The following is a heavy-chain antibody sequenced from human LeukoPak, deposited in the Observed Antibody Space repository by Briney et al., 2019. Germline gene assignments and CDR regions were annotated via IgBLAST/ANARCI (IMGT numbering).Heavy chain of an antibody. Sequence: GGSLRLSCAASGFTFDDYGMSWVRQAPGKGLEWVSGINWNGGSTGYADSVKGRFTISRDNAENSLYLQMNSLRAEDTALYYCARASFIVVVPAATTFDYWGQGTLVTVSS. J-gene: IGHJ4*02. CDR1: GFTFDDYG. V-gene: IGHV3-20*04. CDR3: ARASFIVVVPAATTFDY. CDR2: INWNGGST. D-gene: IGHD2-2*01.